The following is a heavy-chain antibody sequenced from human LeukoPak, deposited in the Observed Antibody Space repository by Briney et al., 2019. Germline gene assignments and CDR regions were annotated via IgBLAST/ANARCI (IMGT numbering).Heavy chain of an antibody. V-gene: IGHV4-59*08. CDR2: IYYSGST. D-gene: IGHD6-13*01. Sequence: SETPSLTCTVSGGSISSYYWSWIRQPPGKGLEWIGYIYYSGSTNYNPSLKSRVTISVDTSKNQFSLKLSSVTAADTAVYYCARRGSSSWYFDYWGQGTLVTVSS. CDR1: GGSISSYY. CDR3: ARRGSSSWYFDY. J-gene: IGHJ4*02.